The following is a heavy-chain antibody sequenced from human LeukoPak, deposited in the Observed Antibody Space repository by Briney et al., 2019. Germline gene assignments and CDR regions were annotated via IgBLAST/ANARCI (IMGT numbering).Heavy chain of an antibody. J-gene: IGHJ5*02. CDR3: ARQVRLVVPAATPWFDP. Sequence: PSETLSLTCTVSGGSISSGGYYWSWIRQHPGKGLEWIGYIYYSGSTYYNPSLKSRVTISVDTSKNQFSLKLSSVTAADTAVYYCARQVRLVVPAATPWFDPWGQGTLVTVFS. CDR1: GGSISSGGYY. D-gene: IGHD2-2*01. CDR2: IYYSGST. V-gene: IGHV4-31*03.